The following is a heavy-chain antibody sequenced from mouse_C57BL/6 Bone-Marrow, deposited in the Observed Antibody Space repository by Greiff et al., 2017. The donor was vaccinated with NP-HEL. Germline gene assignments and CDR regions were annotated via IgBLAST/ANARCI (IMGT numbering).Heavy chain of an antibody. CDR1: GYSITSGYY. CDR3: ARTSITTVVGGGY. CDR2: ISYDGSN. J-gene: IGHJ2*01. V-gene: IGHV3-6*01. D-gene: IGHD1-1*01. Sequence: EVKLEESGPGLVKPSQSLSLTCSVTGYSITSGYYWNWIRQFPGNKLEWMGYISYDGSNNYNPSLKNRISITRDTSKNQFFLKLNSVTTEDTATYYCARTSITTVVGGGYWGQGTTLTVSS.